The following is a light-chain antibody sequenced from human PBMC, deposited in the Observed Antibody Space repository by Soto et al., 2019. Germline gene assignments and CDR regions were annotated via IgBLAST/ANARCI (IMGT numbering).Light chain of an antibody. CDR3: AAWDDILSGWV. Sequence: QSVLTQPPSASGTPGQRVTISCSGSSSNLGKNLVYWYQQLPGTAPKLLIYNNDQRPSGVPDRFAGYKSGTSASLAISWLRFEDEADYYCAAWDDILSGWVFCGGNKLTVL. CDR2: NND. J-gene: IGLJ3*02. V-gene: IGLV1-47*02. CDR1: SSNLGKNL.